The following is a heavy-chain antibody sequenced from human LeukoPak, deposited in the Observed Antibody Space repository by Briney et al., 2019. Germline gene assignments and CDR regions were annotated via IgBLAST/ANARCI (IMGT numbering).Heavy chain of an antibody. CDR1: GFTFDDYT. D-gene: IGHD5-12*01. CDR3: ARDPDIN. J-gene: IGHJ4*02. CDR2: ISWDGGST. V-gene: IGHV3-43*01. Sequence: PGGSLRLSCAASGFTFDDYTMHWVRQAPGKGLEWVSLISWDGGSTYYADSVKGRFTISRDNSKNSLYLQMDSLRAEDTAVYYCARDPDINWGQGTLVTVSS.